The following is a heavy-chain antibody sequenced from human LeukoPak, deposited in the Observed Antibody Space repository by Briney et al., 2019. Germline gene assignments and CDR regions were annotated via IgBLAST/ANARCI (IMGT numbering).Heavy chain of an antibody. CDR3: ARGGPHHGFDI. CDR2: IVTNNGAT. Sequence: ASVKVSCKASGYTFTDYDMHWVRQAPGQVLEWMGWIVTNNGATNYAQNFKGRVTMTRDTSVSTAYVEVSDLKSDDTAVYYCARGGPHHGFDIWVQGTMVTVSS. V-gene: IGHV1-2*02. J-gene: IGHJ3*02. CDR1: GYTFTDYD.